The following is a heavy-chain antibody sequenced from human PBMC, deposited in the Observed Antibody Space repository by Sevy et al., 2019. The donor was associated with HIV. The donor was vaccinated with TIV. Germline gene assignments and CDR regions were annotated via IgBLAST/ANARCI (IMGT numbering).Heavy chain of an antibody. CDR2: MKQDGSEK. CDR3: VREGLGGFSYSLDC. V-gene: IGHV3-7*01. D-gene: IGHD5-18*01. J-gene: IGHJ4*02. Sequence: GGSLRLSCAASGFTFSSYWMSWVRQAPGKGLEWVATMKQDGSEKYYVDSLKGRFTISRDNAKHSLYLQMNSLGAEDTAVYYCVREGLGGFSYSLDCWGQGTLVTVSS. CDR1: GFTFSSYW.